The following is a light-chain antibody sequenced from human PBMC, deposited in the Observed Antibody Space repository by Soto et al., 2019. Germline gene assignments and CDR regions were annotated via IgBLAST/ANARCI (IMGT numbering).Light chain of an antibody. Sequence: DIQLTQSPSFLSASIGDRVTITCRASQAIISYLAWYQQKPGKAPKLLIYAASTLQSGVPSRFSGSGSGTEFTLTISSLQPEDFATYYCQQLNSYPYTFGQGTKLEIK. CDR1: QAIISY. J-gene: IGKJ2*01. V-gene: IGKV1-9*01. CDR3: QQLNSYPYT. CDR2: AAS.